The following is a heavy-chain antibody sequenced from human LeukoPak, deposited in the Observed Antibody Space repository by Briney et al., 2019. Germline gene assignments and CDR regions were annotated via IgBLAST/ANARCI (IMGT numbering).Heavy chain of an antibody. V-gene: IGHV1-18*01. J-gene: IGHJ3*02. CDR2: ISAYNGST. D-gene: IGHD3-16*02. CDR3: ARDNDHVWGSYPASNAFDI. Sequence: ASVKVSCKASGYTFTSYGISWVRQAPGQGLEWMGWISAYNGSTNYAQKLQGRVTMTTDTSTSTAYMELRSLRSDDTAVYYCARDNDHVWGSYPASNAFDIWGQGTMVTVSS. CDR1: GYTFTSYG.